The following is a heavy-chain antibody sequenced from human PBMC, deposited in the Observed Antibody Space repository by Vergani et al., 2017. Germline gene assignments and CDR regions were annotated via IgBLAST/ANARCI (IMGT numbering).Heavy chain of an antibody. Sequence: QVQLVQSGAEVKKPGSSVKVSCKASGYTFTGYYMHWVRHAPGQGLEWMGWINPNSGGTNYAQKFQGRVTMTRDTSISTAYMELCRLRSDDTAVYYGVRSDSEDYFDYWGQGTLVTVSS. D-gene: IGHD4-11*01. CDR3: VRSDSEDYFDY. J-gene: IGHJ4*02. V-gene: IGHV1-2*02. CDR1: GYTFTGYY. CDR2: INPNSGGT.